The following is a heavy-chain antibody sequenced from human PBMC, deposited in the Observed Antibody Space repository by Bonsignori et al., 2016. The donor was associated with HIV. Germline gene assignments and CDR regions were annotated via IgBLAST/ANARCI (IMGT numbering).Heavy chain of an antibody. D-gene: IGHD3-22*01. V-gene: IGHV1-2*02. CDR2: INPNSGGT. CDR3: ARDQPIVVVITGENFDY. J-gene: IGHJ4*02. Sequence: WVRQAPGQGLEWMGWINPNSGGTNYAQKFQGRVTMTRDTSISTAYMELSRLRSDDTAVYYCARDQPIVVVITGENFDYWGQGTLVTVSS.